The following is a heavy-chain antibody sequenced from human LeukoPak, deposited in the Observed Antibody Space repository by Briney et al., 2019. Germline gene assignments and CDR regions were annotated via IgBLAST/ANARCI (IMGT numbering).Heavy chain of an antibody. CDR1: GFTFSSYS. J-gene: IGHJ6*03. CDR2: ISSSSSTI. Sequence: GGSLRLSCAASGFTFSSYSMNWVRQAPGKGLEWVSYISSSSSTIYYADSVKGRFTISRDNAKNTLYLQMSSLRAEDTAVYYCARETFSSFSMDVWGKGTTVTVSS. CDR3: ARETFSSFSMDV. V-gene: IGHV3-48*04. D-gene: IGHD2-15*01.